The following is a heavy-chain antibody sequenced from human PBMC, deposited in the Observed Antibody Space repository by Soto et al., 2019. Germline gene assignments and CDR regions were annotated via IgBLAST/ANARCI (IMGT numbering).Heavy chain of an antibody. CDR3: AYDMRGFDP. Sequence: RLSCAVSGFTFSSYGMHWFRQAPGKGLEWVAVISHDGSDKNYADSVKGRFTISRDNSKNTLYLQMNSLRPEDTAVFYCAYDMRGFDPWGQGTLVTVSS. D-gene: IGHD3-22*01. CDR1: GFTFSSYG. CDR2: ISHDGSDK. V-gene: IGHV3-30*03. J-gene: IGHJ5*02.